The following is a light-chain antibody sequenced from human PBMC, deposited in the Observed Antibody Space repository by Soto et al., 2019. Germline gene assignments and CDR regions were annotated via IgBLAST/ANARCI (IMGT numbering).Light chain of an antibody. Sequence: EIVIPQAPATLSMSQGERATLSCRASQSVSSNLAWYQQKPGQAPRLLIYGASNRATGIPDRFSGSGSGTDFTLTISSLEPEDFAVYYCQQYGSSGTFGQGTKVDI. V-gene: IGKV3-20*01. CDR3: QQYGSSGT. CDR1: QSVSSN. J-gene: IGKJ1*01. CDR2: GAS.